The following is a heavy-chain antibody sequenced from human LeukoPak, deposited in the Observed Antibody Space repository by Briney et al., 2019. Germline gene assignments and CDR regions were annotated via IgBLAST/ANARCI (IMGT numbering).Heavy chain of an antibody. J-gene: IGHJ4*02. V-gene: IGHV1-2*02. D-gene: IGHD6-19*01. CDR3: ARDYSSGWYTGDRFDY. CDR1: GYSFTSYG. CDR2: INPNSGGT. Sequence: AAVKVFCKASGYSFTSYGISWVRQAPGQGLEWMGWINPNSGGTNYAQKFQGRVTMTRDTSISTAYMELGRLRSDDTAVYYCARDYSSGWYTGDRFDYWGQGTLVTVSS.